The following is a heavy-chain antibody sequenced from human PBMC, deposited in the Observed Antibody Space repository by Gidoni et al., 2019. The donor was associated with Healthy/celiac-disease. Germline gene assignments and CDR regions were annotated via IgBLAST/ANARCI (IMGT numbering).Heavy chain of an antibody. CDR2: IIPIFGTA. D-gene: IGHD3-3*01. J-gene: IGHJ6*02. CDR1: GGTFSSYA. Sequence: VQLVQSAPDVQKPGSPVNLSCNASGGTFSSYAISWVRQVPGDGLEWMGGIIPIFGTANYAQKFQGRVTITADESTSTAYMELSSLKSEDTAVYYCARPYEGGRGYFAYYYGMDVWGQGTTVTVSS. V-gene: IGHV1-69*01. CDR3: ARPYEGGRGYFAYYYGMDV.